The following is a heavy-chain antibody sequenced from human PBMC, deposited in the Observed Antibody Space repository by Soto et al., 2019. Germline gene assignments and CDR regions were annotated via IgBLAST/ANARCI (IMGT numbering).Heavy chain of an antibody. Sequence: SQTLSLTCAVYGGSFSGYYWSWIRQPPGKGLEWIGEINHSGSTNYNPSLKSRVTISVDTSKNQFSLKLSSVTAADTAVYYCAREVRYFDWSWGSGWFDPWGQGTLVTVSS. D-gene: IGHD3-9*01. V-gene: IGHV4-34*01. J-gene: IGHJ5*02. CDR3: AREVRYFDWSWGSGWFDP. CDR2: INHSGST. CDR1: GGSFSGYY.